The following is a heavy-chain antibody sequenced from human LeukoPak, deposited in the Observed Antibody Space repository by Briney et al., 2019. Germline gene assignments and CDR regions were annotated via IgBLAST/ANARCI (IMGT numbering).Heavy chain of an antibody. J-gene: IGHJ4*02. CDR2: IYHSGST. CDR3: ARDSRPGRQFDY. Sequence: SETLSLTCTVSGGSISSGGYYWSWIRQPPGKGLEWIGYIYHSGSTYYNPSLKSRVTISVDRSKNQFSLKLSSVTAADTAVYYCARDSRPGRQFDYWGQGTLVTISS. CDR1: GGSISSGGYY. V-gene: IGHV4-30-2*01.